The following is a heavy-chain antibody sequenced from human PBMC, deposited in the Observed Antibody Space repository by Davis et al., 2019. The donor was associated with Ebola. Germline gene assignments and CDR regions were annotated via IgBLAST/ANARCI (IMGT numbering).Heavy chain of an antibody. CDR2: RGSGGTP. D-gene: IGHD4-11*01. CDR3: AKQRGYGNPAYYFDY. Sequence: PGGSLRLSCAASGFTFNNYAMSWVRQAPGKGLEWVSTRGSGGTPYYADSVKGRFTVSRDNSKNTLYLQMNSLRAGDTAVYYCAKQRGYGNPAYYFDYWGQGTLVTVSS. J-gene: IGHJ4*02. V-gene: IGHV3-23*01. CDR1: GFTFNNYA.